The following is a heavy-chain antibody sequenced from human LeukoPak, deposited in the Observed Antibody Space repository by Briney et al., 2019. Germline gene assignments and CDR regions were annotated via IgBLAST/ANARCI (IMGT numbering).Heavy chain of an antibody. Sequence: SETLSLTCTVSGGSISSGSYYWSWIRQPAGKGLEWIGRIYTSGSTNYNPSLKSRVTISVDTSKNQFSLKLSSVTAADTAVYYCARVPWGWKASDAFDIWGQGTMVTVSS. J-gene: IGHJ3*02. CDR1: GGSISSGSYY. CDR2: IYTSGST. D-gene: IGHD7-27*01. CDR3: ARVPWGWKASDAFDI. V-gene: IGHV4-61*02.